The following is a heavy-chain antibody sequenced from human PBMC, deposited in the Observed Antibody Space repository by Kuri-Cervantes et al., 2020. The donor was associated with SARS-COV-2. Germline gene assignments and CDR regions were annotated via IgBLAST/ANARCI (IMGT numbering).Heavy chain of an antibody. D-gene: IGHD3-22*01. Sequence: GGSLRLSCAASGFTFSSYEMNWVRQAPGKGLEWVSYISSSGSTIYYADSVKGRFTISRDNAKNSLYLQMNSLRAGDTAVYYCARDGQYYYDSSGYYSDWYFDLWGRGTLVTVSS. CDR3: ARDGQYYYDSSGYYSDWYFDL. V-gene: IGHV3-48*03. J-gene: IGHJ2*01. CDR2: ISSSGSTI. CDR1: GFTFSSYE.